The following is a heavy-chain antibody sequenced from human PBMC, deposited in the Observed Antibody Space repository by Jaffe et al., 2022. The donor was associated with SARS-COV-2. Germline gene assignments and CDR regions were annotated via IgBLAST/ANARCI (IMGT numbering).Heavy chain of an antibody. J-gene: IGHJ3*02. V-gene: IGHV1-3*01. Sequence: QVQLVQSGAEVKKPGASVKVSCKASGYTFTSYAMHWVRQAPGQRLEWMGWINAGNGNTKYSQKFQGRVTITRDTSASTAYMELSSLRSEDTAVYYCARVPVGVAGILDAFDIWGQGTMVTVSS. D-gene: IGHD6-19*01. CDR3: ARVPVGVAGILDAFDI. CDR1: GYTFTSYA. CDR2: INAGNGNT.